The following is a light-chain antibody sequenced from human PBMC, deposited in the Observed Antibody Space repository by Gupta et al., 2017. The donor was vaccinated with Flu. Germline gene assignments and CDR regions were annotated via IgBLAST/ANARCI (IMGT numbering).Light chain of an antibody. J-gene: IGLJ1*01. CDR3: AAWDDSLNGFV. V-gene: IGLV1-44*01. CDR1: TSNIGDNP. Sequence: QSVLTQPPSASGTPGQTVTISCTGSTSNIGDNPVNWYQQLPGTAPKLLIFDDNQRPSGVPDRFSGSKSGTSASLAISGLQSEDEADYSCAAWDDSLNGFVFGTGIQVTVL. CDR2: DDN.